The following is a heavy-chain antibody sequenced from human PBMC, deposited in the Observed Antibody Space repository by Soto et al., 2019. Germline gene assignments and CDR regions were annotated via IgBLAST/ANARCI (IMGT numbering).Heavy chain of an antibody. J-gene: IGHJ5*02. D-gene: IGHD5-12*01. CDR3: ARGGEYRHAEGNWFDP. V-gene: IGHV3-53*04. CDR1: GFTVSSSY. Sequence: EVQVLESGGGLVQPGGSLRLSCAASGFTVSSSYMSWVRQAPGKGLEWVSVIYSGGSTYYADSVKGRFTISRHNSKNTLYLQMTSLRAEDTAVYYCARGGEYRHAEGNWFDPWGQGTLVTVSS. CDR2: IYSGGST.